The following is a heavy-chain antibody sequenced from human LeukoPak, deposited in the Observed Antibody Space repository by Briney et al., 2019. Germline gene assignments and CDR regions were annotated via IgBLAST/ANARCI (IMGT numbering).Heavy chain of an antibody. CDR2: IYPGDSDT. CDR1: GYSFTSYW. V-gene: IGHV5-51*01. D-gene: IGHD5-12*01. CDR3: ARQRRYSGYGEADY. J-gene: IGHJ4*02. Sequence: GEFLKISCKGSGYSFTSYWIGWVRQMPGKGLERKGIIYPGDSDTRYSPSFQGQVTISADKSISTAYLQWSSLKASDTAMYYCARQRRYSGYGEADYWGQGTLVTVSS.